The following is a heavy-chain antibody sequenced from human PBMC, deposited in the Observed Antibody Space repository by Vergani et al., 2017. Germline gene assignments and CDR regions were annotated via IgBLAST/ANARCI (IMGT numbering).Heavy chain of an antibody. CDR3: ARVNTETNGHLYYYYYMDV. CDR1: GGSFTSYH. J-gene: IGHJ6*03. D-gene: IGHD4-11*01. V-gene: IGHV4-34*01. Sequence: QVQLQQWGGGLLKPSETLTLTCVVNGGSFTSYHWTWIRQSPGEGLEWVGDIDNTGQPEYNPSLRSRLTMSVDKSRNQFSLTLNSETATDMAIYFCARVNTETNGHLYYYYYMDVWGQGTAVTVS. CDR2: IDNTGQP.